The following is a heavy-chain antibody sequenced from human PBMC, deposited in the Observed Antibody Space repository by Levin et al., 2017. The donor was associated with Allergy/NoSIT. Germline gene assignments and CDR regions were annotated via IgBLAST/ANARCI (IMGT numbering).Heavy chain of an antibody. J-gene: IGHJ4*02. CDR2: INHHGTT. D-gene: IGHD3-16*02. CDR3: ARAQRGITFGGLISY. CDR1: GGSFTGFY. Sequence: KASETLSLTCAVSGGSFTGFYWTWVRQPPGKGLEWIGEINHHGTTNSNPSLSSRVTMSVDTSKNQFSLILSSVTAADTAVYYCARAQRGITFGGLISYWGQGALVTVSS. V-gene: IGHV4-34*01.